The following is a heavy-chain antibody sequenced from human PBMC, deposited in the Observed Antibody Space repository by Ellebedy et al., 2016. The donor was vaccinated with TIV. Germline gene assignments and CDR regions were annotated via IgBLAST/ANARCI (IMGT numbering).Heavy chain of an antibody. CDR3: AADLGYSSGWDPEDFQH. Sequence: AASVKVSCKASGFTFXSSAMQWARXXPGQRLSWIGWIVVGSGNTNYAQKFQERVTITRDMSTSTAYMELSSLRSEDTAVYYCAADLGYSSGWDPEDFQHWGQGTLVTVSS. V-gene: IGHV1-58*02. D-gene: IGHD6-19*01. CDR2: IVVGSGNT. J-gene: IGHJ1*01. CDR1: GFTFXSSA.